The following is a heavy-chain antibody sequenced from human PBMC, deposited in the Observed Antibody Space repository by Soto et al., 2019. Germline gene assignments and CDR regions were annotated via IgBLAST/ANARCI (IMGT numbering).Heavy chain of an antibody. CDR3: ARGRRVRSLGV. D-gene: IGHD3-3*01. J-gene: IGHJ6*02. CDR2: INHSGST. V-gene: IGHV4-34*01. CDR1: GGSFSGYY. Sequence: SETLSLTCAVYGGSFSGYYWSWIRQPPGKGLEWIGEINHSGSTNYNPSLKRRVTISVDTSKNQFSLKLSSVTAADTAVYYWARGRRVRSLGVWGQGTTVTVSS.